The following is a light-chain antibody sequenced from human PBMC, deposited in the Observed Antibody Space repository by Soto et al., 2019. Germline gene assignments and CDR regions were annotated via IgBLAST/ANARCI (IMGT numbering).Light chain of an antibody. V-gene: IGKV1-5*03. Sequence: DIQMTQSPSTLSASAGDSVTITCRASQSISSWLAWYQQKPGKAPKLLIYKASSLESGVPSRFSGSGSGTEFTLTISSLQPDDFATYYCQQYNSYSFGQGTKVDIK. CDR1: QSISSW. CDR2: KAS. CDR3: QQYNSYS. J-gene: IGKJ1*01.